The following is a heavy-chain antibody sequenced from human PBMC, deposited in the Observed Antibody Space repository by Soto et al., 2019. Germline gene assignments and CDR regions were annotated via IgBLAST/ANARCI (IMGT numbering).Heavy chain of an antibody. V-gene: IGHV3-30*18. CDR3: AKSNRGYCSSTSGYASNWFDP. J-gene: IGHJ5*02. Sequence: VQLVESGGGVVQPGRSLRLSCAASGFTISSYGMHWIHQTPGKGLEWGAVISYDGSNNYYADSVKGPLTISRDNSKNTQYLQMNSLGAEDTAVYYCAKSNRGYCSSTSGYASNWFDPWGQGNLVTVSS. CDR1: GFTISSYG. D-gene: IGHD2-2*01. CDR2: ISYDGSNN.